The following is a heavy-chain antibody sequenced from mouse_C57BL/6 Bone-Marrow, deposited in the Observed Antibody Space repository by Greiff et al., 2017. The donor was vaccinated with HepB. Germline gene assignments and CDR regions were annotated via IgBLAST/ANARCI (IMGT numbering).Heavy chain of an antibody. J-gene: IGHJ4*01. CDR2: INSDGGST. D-gene: IGHD3-1*01. Sequence: EVQRVESGGGLVQPGESLKLSCESYEYDFTSYDMSWVRQTPEKRLELVAAINSDGGSTYYPDTMERRYIISRDNTKKTLYLQMSSLRSEDTALYYCARQPTGYAMDYWGQGTSVTVSS. CDR1: EYDFTSYD. V-gene: IGHV5-2*01. CDR3: ARQPTGYAMDY.